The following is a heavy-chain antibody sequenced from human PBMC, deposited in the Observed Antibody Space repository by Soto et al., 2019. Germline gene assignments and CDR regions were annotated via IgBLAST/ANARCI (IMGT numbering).Heavy chain of an antibody. Sequence: SETLSLTCTVSGDSINDYSWSWIRQPAGKGLEWIGRIYTSGTTNYNPSLKSRITMSVDTSKNQFSLKLSSVTAADTAVYYCAGYNYGSYAFDIWGQGTMVTVSS. D-gene: IGHD3-10*01. CDR2: IYTSGTT. CDR1: GDSINDYS. CDR3: AGYNYGSYAFDI. J-gene: IGHJ3*02. V-gene: IGHV4-4*07.